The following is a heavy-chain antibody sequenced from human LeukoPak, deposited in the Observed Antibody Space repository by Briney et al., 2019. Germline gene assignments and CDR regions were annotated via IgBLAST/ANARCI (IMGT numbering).Heavy chain of an antibody. CDR2: IIPILGIA. CDR1: GGIFSSYA. V-gene: IGHV1-69*04. J-gene: IGHJ5*02. D-gene: IGHD2-15*01. CDR3: ARDSLALDCSGGSCYLP. Sequence: SVNVSCKSSGGIFSSYAIRWVRPPPGQGLAWMGRIIPILGIANYAQKFQGRVTITADKSTSTAYMELSSLRSEDTAVYYCARDSLALDCSGGSCYLPWGQGTLVTVSS.